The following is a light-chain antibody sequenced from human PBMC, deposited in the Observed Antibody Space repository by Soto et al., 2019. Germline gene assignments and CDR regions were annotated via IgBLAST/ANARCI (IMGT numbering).Light chain of an antibody. J-gene: IGKJ5*01. CDR3: QQRNVRPPVT. Sequence: EIVLTQSPGTLSSSPGDRATLSCKASQSVAYHYLAWYQQKPGHAPXLXXYGASNRATGIPARFSGSVSGTDYTLPISSLEPEDSSAYYCQQRNVRPPVTFGQGTRLEIK. CDR1: QSVAYHY. V-gene: IGKV3-11*01. CDR2: GAS.